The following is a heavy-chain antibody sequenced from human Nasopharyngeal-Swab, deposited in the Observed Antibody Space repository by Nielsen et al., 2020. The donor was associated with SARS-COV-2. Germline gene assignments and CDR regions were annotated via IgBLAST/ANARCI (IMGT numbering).Heavy chain of an antibody. CDR2: INSDGSST. CDR3: ARGTYYDILTGYSYFDY. D-gene: IGHD3-9*01. V-gene: IGHV3-74*01. CDR1: GFTFSSYW. Sequence: ESLEISWAGSGFTFSSYWMHWVRQAPGKGLVWVSRINSDGSSTNYADSVKGRFTISRDNAKNTLYLQMNSLRAEDTAVYYCARGTYYDILTGYSYFDYWGQGTLVTVSS. J-gene: IGHJ4*02.